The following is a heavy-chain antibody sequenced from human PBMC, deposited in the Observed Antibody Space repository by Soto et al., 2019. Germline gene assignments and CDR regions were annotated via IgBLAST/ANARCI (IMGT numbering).Heavy chain of an antibody. D-gene: IGHD5-12*01. Sequence: PGGSLRLSCAASGLTFNSHGMSWVRQATGKGLEWFSSVSGSGGRTYYADSVKGRFTISRDNSKNTLYLQMNSLRAEDTAKYYCAKLATIPYLVQGTLVTVSS. CDR3: AKLATIPY. CDR2: VSGSGGRT. CDR1: GLTFNSHG. V-gene: IGHV3-23*01. J-gene: IGHJ4*02.